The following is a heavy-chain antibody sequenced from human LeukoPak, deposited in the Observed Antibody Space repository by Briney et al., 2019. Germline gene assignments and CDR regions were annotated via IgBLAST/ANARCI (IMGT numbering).Heavy chain of an antibody. Sequence: PSETLSLTCTVSGDSISSGSYYWSWIRQPAGKGLEWIGRIYTSGSTDYNPSLKTPVTISVDTSKNQFSLELSSVTGGDRAVYYCARGFWEYNFDYWGQGTLVTVSS. D-gene: IGHD3-3*01. CDR3: ARGFWEYNFDY. V-gene: IGHV4-61*02. J-gene: IGHJ4*02. CDR1: GDSISSGSYY. CDR2: IYTSGST.